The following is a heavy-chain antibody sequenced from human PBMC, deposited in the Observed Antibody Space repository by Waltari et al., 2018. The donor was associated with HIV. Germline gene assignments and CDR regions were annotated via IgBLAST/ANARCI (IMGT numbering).Heavy chain of an antibody. Sequence: EVKLLESGGGLVQPGGSLRLPCAASGFSFSNSATHWIRQAPGKGLEWVSAINPTGRRTFYADSGKGRFTISRDNSKNTLYLQLNSLRAEDTAIYYCSKEGGLIGDDYWGQGTLVTVSS. CDR3: SKEGGLIGDDY. V-gene: IGHV3-23*01. J-gene: IGHJ4*02. D-gene: IGHD3-22*01. CDR2: INPTGRRT. CDR1: GFSFSNSA.